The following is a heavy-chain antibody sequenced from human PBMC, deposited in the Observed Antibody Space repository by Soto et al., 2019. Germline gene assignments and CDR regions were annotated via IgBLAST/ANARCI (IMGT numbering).Heavy chain of an antibody. D-gene: IGHD3-10*01. CDR1: GGSFSGYY. V-gene: IGHV4-34*01. CDR2: INHSGST. Sequence: QVQLQQWGAGLLKPSETLSLTCAVYGGSFSGYYWSWIPQPPGKGLEWIGEINHSGSTNHNPSLKRRVTISVDTSKNQFSLKLRSVTAADTAVYYCARGLRVETRGDYFDYWGQGTLVTVSS. CDR3: ARGLRVETRGDYFDY. J-gene: IGHJ4*02.